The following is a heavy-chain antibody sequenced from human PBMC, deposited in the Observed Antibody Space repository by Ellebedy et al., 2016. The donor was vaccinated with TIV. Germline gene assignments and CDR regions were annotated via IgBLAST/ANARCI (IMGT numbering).Heavy chain of an antibody. J-gene: IGHJ5*02. V-gene: IGHV3-7*03. Sequence: GESLKISCAASGFTFSDHWMSWVRQAPGKGPEWVANIRTDGIDKNYVDSVRGRFTISRDNAGNSLYLQMNSLRVDDTAVYYCVGPHWLVYSWGQGTLVTVSS. CDR2: IRTDGIDK. CDR3: VGPHWLVYS. D-gene: IGHD6-19*01. CDR1: GFTFSDHW.